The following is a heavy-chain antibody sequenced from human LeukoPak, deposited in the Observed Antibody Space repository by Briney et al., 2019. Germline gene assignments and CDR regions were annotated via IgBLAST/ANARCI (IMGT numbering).Heavy chain of an antibody. V-gene: IGHV3-33*01. Sequence: PGTSLRLSCAASGFTFRNYGMNWVRQAPGKGLEWVALIWYDGSRDYYVDFVKGRFTVSRDNSKNTLYLQMKNLRAEDTAVYYCATVRGSDWYMDNWGQGTLVTVSS. CDR2: IWYDGSRD. D-gene: IGHD6-19*01. J-gene: IGHJ4*02. CDR1: GFTFRNYG. CDR3: ATVRGSDWYMDN.